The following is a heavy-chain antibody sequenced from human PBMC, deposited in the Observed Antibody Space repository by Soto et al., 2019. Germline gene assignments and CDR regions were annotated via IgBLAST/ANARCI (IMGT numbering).Heavy chain of an antibody. J-gene: IGHJ6*02. CDR3: ARDPAPTAMDLTNYYGMDV. CDR2: IKQDGSEK. V-gene: IGHV3-7*05. Sequence: GGSLRLSCAGSGFTFSSYGMSWVRQAPGKGLEWVANIKQDGSEKYYVDSVKGRFTISRDNAKNSLYLQMNSLRAEDTAVYYCARDPAPTAMDLTNYYGMDVWGQGTTVTVSS. D-gene: IGHD5-18*01. CDR1: GFTFSSYG.